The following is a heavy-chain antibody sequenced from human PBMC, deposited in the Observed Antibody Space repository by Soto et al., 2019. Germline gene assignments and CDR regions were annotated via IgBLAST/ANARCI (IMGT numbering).Heavy chain of an antibody. V-gene: IGHV3-23*01. CDR2: ISESGGTT. J-gene: IGHJ4*02. CDR1: GFTFRNSA. Sequence: GGSLRLSCAASGFTFRNSAMGWARQAPGRGLEWVSAISESGGTTIYADSVKGRFTISRDNSKNTLYLQMNSLRGEDTAVYYCAKQVATGTALYDYWGQGSLVTVSS. D-gene: IGHD1-1*01. CDR3: AKQVATGTALYDY.